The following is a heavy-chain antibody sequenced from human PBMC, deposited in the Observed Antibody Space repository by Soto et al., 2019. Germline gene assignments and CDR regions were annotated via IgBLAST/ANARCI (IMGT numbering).Heavy chain of an antibody. D-gene: IGHD3-9*01. J-gene: IGHJ6*02. CDR3: ARSGATGYYSTHYYGMDV. CDR1: GYTFNTYD. Sequence: QEQLVQSGAEVKKPGASVKISCKASGYTFNTYDINWVRQATGQGLEWMGWMNPESGSTGFAQSFQGRITLTGNTSINTVYMVVSSLTNEDTAVYFCARSGATGYYSTHYYGMDVWGPGTTVTVSS. CDR2: MNPESGST. V-gene: IGHV1-8*01.